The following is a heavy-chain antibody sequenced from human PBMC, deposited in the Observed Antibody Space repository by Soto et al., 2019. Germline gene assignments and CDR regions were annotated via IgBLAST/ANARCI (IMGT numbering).Heavy chain of an antibody. J-gene: IGHJ4*02. CDR1: GFTFSDYY. CDR2: ITSSSSNFT. CDR3: VRDRGYSGFFY. D-gene: IGHD5-12*01. Sequence: QVQLVESGGGLVKPGGSLRLSCAASGFTFSDYYMSWIRQAPGKGLEWVSYITSSSSNFTNYADSVKGRFTISRDNAKNSVYLQMDSLRVEDTAVYYCVRDRGYSGFFYWGQGALLTVSA. V-gene: IGHV3-11*06.